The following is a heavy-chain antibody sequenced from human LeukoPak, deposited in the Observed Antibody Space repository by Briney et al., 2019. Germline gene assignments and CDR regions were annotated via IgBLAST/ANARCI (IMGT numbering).Heavy chain of an antibody. V-gene: IGHV3-64*01. Sequence: GGSLRLSCAASGFTFDDYAMHWVRQAPGKGLEYVSAISSNGGSTYYANSVKGRFTISRDNSKNTLYLQMGSLRAEDMAVYYCARDIISSGYYSPGYWGQGTLVTVSS. D-gene: IGHD3-22*01. CDR3: ARDIISSGYYSPGY. J-gene: IGHJ4*02. CDR1: GFTFDDYA. CDR2: ISSNGGST.